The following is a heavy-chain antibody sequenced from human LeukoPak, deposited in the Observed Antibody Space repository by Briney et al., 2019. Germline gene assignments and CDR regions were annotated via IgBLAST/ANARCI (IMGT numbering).Heavy chain of an antibody. CDR2: IIPIFGTA. Sequence: SVKVSCKASGGTFSNYSISWVRQAPGQGLEWMGEIIPIFGTANYAQKFQGRVTITADKSTSTAYMELSSLRSEDTAIYYCARRYCTNGVCYDDRGAFDIWGQGTMLTVSS. V-gene: IGHV1-69*06. CDR3: ARRYCTNGVCYDDRGAFDI. CDR1: GGTFSNYS. D-gene: IGHD2-8*01. J-gene: IGHJ3*02.